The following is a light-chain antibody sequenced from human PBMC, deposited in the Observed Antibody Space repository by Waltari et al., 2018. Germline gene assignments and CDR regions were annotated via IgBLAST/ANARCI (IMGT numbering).Light chain of an antibody. CDR3: QQYNSYWT. Sequence: DIKMTQPPSTLSASVGDRVTITCRASQSISSWLAWYQQKPGKAPKLLIYKASSLESGVPSRFSGSGSGTEFTLTIRSRQPDDFATYYCQQYNSYWTFGQGTKVEIK. V-gene: IGKV1-5*03. CDR1: QSISSW. J-gene: IGKJ1*01. CDR2: KAS.